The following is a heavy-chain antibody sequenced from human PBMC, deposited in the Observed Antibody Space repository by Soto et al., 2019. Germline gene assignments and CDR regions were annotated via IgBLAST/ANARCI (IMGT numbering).Heavy chain of an antibody. Sequence: EVQLVESGGGLIKPGGSLRLSCAASGFTFSSYTMTWDRQAPGKGLEWVSSISFSSTNIHYADSVKGRFTISRDNAKNSLYLQMHSLRADDTAVYYCARGAGDLPYWGQGTLVTVSS. CDR1: GFTFSSYT. D-gene: IGHD7-27*01. V-gene: IGHV3-21*01. CDR2: ISFSSTNI. J-gene: IGHJ4*02. CDR3: ARGAGDLPY.